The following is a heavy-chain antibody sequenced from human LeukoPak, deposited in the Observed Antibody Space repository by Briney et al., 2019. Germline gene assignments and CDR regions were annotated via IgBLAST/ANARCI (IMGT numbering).Heavy chain of an antibody. CDR3: ARGRWGSSWFRRFSVHAFDI. Sequence: GASVKVSCKASGYTFTSYDINWVRQATGQGLEWMGWMNPNSGNTGYAQKFQGRVTITRNTSISTAYMELSSLGSEDTAVYYCARGRWGSSWFRRFSVHAFDIWGQGTMVTVSS. CDR1: GYTFTSYD. CDR2: MNPNSGNT. V-gene: IGHV1-8*03. D-gene: IGHD6-13*01. J-gene: IGHJ3*02.